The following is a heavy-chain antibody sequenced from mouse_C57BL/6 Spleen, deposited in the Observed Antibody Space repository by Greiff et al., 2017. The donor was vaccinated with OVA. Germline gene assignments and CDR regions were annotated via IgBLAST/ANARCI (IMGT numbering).Heavy chain of an antibody. CDR1: GFSLTSYG. J-gene: IGHJ3*01. CDR3: ARDYYGSSYVGFAY. Sequence: VKLVESGPGLVQPSPSLSITCTVSGFSLTSYGVHWVRQSPGKGLEWLGVIWSGGSTDYNAAFISRLSISKDNSKGQVFFKMNSLQADDTAIYYCARDYYGSSYVGFAYWGQGTLVTVSA. D-gene: IGHD1-1*01. CDR2: IWSGGST. V-gene: IGHV2-2*01.